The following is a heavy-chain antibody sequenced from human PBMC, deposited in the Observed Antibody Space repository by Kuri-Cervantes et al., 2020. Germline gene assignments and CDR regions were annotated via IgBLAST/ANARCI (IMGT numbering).Heavy chain of an antibody. Sequence: ASVKVSCKASGYTFTSYYIHWVRQAPGQGLEWMGIINPSGGSTSYAQKLQGRVTMTTDTSTSTAYMELRSLRSDDTAVYYCASSRRRGSGWSSAFDIWGQGTMVTVSS. D-gene: IGHD6-19*01. CDR1: GYTFTSYY. CDR2: INPSGGST. J-gene: IGHJ3*02. V-gene: IGHV1-46*01. CDR3: ASSRRRGSGWSSAFDI.